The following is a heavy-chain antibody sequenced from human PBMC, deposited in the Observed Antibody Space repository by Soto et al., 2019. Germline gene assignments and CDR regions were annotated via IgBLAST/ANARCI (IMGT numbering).Heavy chain of an antibody. Sequence: QVHLVQSGPEVKQSGSSVRVSYTASGGTFSNDAISWVRQAPGQGLEWLGRIIPFFGTPDYSQTFRGRLTITADESTGTAYMDLRSLRSDDTAVYYCAREVVTETTLGYFDYWGQGTLVTVAS. CDR1: GGTFSNDA. CDR3: AREVVTETTLGYFDY. J-gene: IGHJ4*02. V-gene: IGHV1-69*01. D-gene: IGHD2-21*02. CDR2: IIPFFGTP.